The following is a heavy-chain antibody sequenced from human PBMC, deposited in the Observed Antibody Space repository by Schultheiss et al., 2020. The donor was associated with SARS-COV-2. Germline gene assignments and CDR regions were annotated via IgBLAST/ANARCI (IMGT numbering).Heavy chain of an antibody. Sequence: ASVKVSCKASGYTFTSYGISWVRQAPGQGLEWMGWISAYNGNTNYAQKLQGRVTMTTDTSTSTAYMELRSLRSDDTAVYYCAREAGGSYPPPYYYYGMDVWGQGTTVTVSS. CDR3: AREAGGSYPPPYYYYGMDV. CDR2: ISAYNGNT. V-gene: IGHV1-18*01. D-gene: IGHD1-26*01. J-gene: IGHJ6*02. CDR1: GYTFTSYG.